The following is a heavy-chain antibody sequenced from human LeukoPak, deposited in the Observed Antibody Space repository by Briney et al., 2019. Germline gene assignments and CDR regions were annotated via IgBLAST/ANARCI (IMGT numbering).Heavy chain of an antibody. D-gene: IGHD3-22*01. CDR1: GFTFDDYA. CDR3: AKDLSALTDSSGYYYGEFDY. V-gene: IGHV3-9*01. CDR2: ISWNSGSI. J-gene: IGHJ4*02. Sequence: GRSLRLSCAASGFTFDDYAMHWVRQAPGKGLEWVSGISWNSGSIGYADSVKGRFTISRDTSKNTLYLQMNSLRAEDTAVYYCAKDLSALTDSSGYYYGEFDYWGQGTLVTVSS.